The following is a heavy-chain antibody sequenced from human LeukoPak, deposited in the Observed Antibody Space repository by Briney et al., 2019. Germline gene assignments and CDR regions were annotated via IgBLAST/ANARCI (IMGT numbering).Heavy chain of an antibody. V-gene: IGHV3-9*01. CDR3: AKGSRSVEIPAGPFDY. D-gene: IGHD2-2*01. CDR1: GFTFDDYA. J-gene: IGHJ4*02. CDR2: ISWNSGSV. Sequence: PGRSLRLSCAASGFTFDDYAMHWVRQAPGKGLEWVSGISWNSGSVGYADSVKGRFTISRDNAKNSLYLQMNSLRAEDTAVYFCAKGSRSVEIPAGPFDYWGQGTLVTVSS.